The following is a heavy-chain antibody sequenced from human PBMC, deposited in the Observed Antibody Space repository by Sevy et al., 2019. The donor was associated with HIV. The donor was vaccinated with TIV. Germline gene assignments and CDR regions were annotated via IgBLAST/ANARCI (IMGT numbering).Heavy chain of an antibody. D-gene: IGHD1-1*01. CDR3: ARGGAYNSVGGSSYGMVV. V-gene: IGHV1-8*01. CDR2: MNPNSGNT. J-gene: IGHJ6*02. CDR1: GYTFTSYD. Sequence: ASVKVSCKASGYTFTSYDINWVRQAAGQGLEWMGWMNPNSGNTGYAQKFQGRVTMTRNTSISAAYMELNSLRSEDTAVYYCARGGAYNSVGGSSYGMVVWGQGTTVTVSS.